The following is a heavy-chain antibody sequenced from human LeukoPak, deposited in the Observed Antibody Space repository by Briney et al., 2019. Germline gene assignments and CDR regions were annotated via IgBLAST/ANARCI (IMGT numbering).Heavy chain of an antibody. D-gene: IGHD6-13*01. V-gene: IGHV4-39*01. Sequence: SETLSLTCTVSRGSIRTADYYWAWVRQPPGEGLEWLGSLYFSGTPYFNPSLKSRVAVCIDTPKNQFSLKLTSLNASDTAVYFCARTSSWYAGAWFDSWGQGTLVTVSS. CDR2: LYFSGTP. CDR3: ARTSSWYAGAWFDS. J-gene: IGHJ5*01. CDR1: RGSIRTADYY.